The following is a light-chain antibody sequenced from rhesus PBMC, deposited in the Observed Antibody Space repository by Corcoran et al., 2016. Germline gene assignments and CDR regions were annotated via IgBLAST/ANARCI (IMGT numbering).Light chain of an antibody. Sequence: DIQMTQSPSSLSASVGDRVTITCRAGQGISSYLAWYQQKPGKAPKPLIYYASNLESGVPSRFSGRGSGTEFTLTISSLQPEYFATYYCQQCNSDPFTFGPGTKLDIK. CDR2: YAS. J-gene: IGKJ3*01. CDR1: QGISSY. V-gene: IGKV1-37*01. CDR3: QQCNSDPFT.